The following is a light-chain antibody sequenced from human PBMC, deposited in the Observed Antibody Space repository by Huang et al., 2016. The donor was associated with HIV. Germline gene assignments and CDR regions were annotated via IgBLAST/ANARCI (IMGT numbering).Light chain of an antibody. Sequence: DIQMTQSPSSLSAFGGDRFTITGQTSHDISNNLNWYQQKPGKAPNLLSYDASNLETGVPSRFSGSGSGTDFTFTINSLQPEDFATYYCQQYENLLTFGPGTKVDI. CDR2: DAS. CDR1: HDISNN. CDR3: QQYENLLT. V-gene: IGKV1-33*01. J-gene: IGKJ3*01.